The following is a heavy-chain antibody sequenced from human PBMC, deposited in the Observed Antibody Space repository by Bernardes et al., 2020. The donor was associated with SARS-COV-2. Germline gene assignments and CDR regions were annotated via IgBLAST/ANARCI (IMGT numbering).Heavy chain of an antibody. CDR3: ARSHRDSSRYAYFYDN. V-gene: IGHV3-33*01. J-gene: IGHJ4*02. Sequence: GGSLRLSCVASGFNFGFHGMHWVRQAPGKGLEWVANIWSESSNRYYADSVKGRFTISRDNSKTTLYMQMNNLRDEDTAVYYCARSHRDSSRYAYFYDNWGQGTLVTVSS. CDR1: GFNFGFHG. CDR2: IWSESSNR. D-gene: IGHD3-22*01.